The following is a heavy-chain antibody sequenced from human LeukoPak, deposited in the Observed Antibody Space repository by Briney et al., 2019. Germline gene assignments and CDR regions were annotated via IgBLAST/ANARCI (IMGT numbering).Heavy chain of an antibody. CDR2: IYSCGST. V-gene: IGHV3-66*01. D-gene: IGHD4-17*01. Sequence: GGSLRLSCAASGFTVSSNYMSWVRQAPGKGLEWVAVIYSCGSTYYADSVKGRFTISRDNSKNTLYLQMNSLRDEDTAVYYCARDPTTVTTFTSKYPYYYGMDVWGQGTTVTVSS. J-gene: IGHJ6*02. CDR3: ARDPTTVTTFTSKYPYYYGMDV. CDR1: GFTVSSNY.